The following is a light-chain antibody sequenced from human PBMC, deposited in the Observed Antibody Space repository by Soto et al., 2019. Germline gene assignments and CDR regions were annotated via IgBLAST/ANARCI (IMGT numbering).Light chain of an antibody. CDR1: GSDVGGYNY. Sequence: QSALTQPASVSGSPGQSITISCTGTGSDVGGYNYVSWYQQHPGKVPKLIIYEVSNRPSGASNRFSGAKSGNTASLTISGLQAQDEADYYCTSYASSSTVVFGGGTKLTVL. J-gene: IGLJ2*01. CDR3: TSYASSSTVV. V-gene: IGLV2-14*01. CDR2: EVS.